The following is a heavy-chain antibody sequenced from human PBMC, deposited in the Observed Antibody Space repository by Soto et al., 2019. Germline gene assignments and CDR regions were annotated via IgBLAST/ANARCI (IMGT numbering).Heavy chain of an antibody. J-gene: IGHJ6*02. CDR1: GYTLTKLS. CDR3: ATAPIIVFVPAVDYYYGMDF. D-gene: IGHD2-2*01. Sequence: GASVKVSCKVSGYTLTKLSMHWVRQAPGKGLEWMGGFDLEDGETIYAQKFQGRVTMTEDTSTDTAYMELSSLRSEDTAVYYCATAPIIVFVPAVDYYYGMDFWGQGTTAT. V-gene: IGHV1-24*01. CDR2: FDLEDGET.